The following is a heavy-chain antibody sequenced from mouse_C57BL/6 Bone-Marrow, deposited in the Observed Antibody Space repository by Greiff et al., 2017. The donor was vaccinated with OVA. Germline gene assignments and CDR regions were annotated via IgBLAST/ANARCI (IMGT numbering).Heavy chain of an antibody. CDR3: ARDPDGYHPTPWYFDV. J-gene: IGHJ1*03. V-gene: IGHV5-4*01. CDR1: GFTFSSYA. Sequence: EVKVVESGGGLVKPGGSLKLSCAASGFTFSSYAMSWVRQTPEKRLEWVATISDGGSYTYYPDNVKGRFTISRDNAKNNLYLQMSHLKSEDTAMYYCARDPDGYHPTPWYFDVWGTGTTVTVSS. D-gene: IGHD2-3*01. CDR2: ISDGGSYT.